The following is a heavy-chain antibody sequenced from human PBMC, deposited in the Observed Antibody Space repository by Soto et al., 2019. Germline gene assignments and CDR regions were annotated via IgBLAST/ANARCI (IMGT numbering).Heavy chain of an antibody. CDR2: IHYNGNT. D-gene: IGHD1-1*01. CDR1: GDSISASS. V-gene: IGHV4-59*01. Sequence: SETLSLTCTVSGDSISASSWSWVRQPPGKGLEWIGNIHYNGNTKYNPSLKSRVTMSVDTSKNQFSLKLISVTAADTAKYFCAREGNLGRWPQPLDFWGQGTLVTVS. CDR3: AREGNLGRWPQPLDF. J-gene: IGHJ4*02.